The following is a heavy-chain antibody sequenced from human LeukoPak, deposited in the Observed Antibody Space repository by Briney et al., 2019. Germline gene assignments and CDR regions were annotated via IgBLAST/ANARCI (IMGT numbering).Heavy chain of an antibody. J-gene: IGHJ3*02. D-gene: IGHD3-22*01. Sequence: GGSLRLSCAASGFTFSSYSMNWVRQAPGKGLEWVSSISSSSSYIYYADSVKGRFTISRDNAKNSLYLQMNSLRAEDTAVYYCARYSRGDAFDIWGQGTMVTVSS. V-gene: IGHV3-21*01. CDR1: GFTFSSYS. CDR2: ISSSSSYI. CDR3: ARYSRGDAFDI.